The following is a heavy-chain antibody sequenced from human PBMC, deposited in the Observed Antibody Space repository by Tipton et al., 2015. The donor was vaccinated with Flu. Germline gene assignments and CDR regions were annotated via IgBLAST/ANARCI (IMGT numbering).Heavy chain of an antibody. CDR3: TTGVGRSDFDY. Sequence: SLRLSCSASELIFNDAWMSWVRQAPGKGLEWVGRIKSRVYGATRDYAVPVKGRFAISRDDSKNTVYLQMNSLKTEDTAVYYCTTGVGRSDFDYWGQGTLVTVSS. V-gene: IGHV3-15*01. CDR1: ELIFNDAW. CDR2: IKSRVYGATR. D-gene: IGHD3-10*01. J-gene: IGHJ4*02.